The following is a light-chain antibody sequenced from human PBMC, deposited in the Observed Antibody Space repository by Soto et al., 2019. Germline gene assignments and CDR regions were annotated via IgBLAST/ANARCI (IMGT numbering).Light chain of an antibody. CDR1: QSVESSS. CDR3: QQYGASPRFT. V-gene: IGKV3-20*01. Sequence: EIVLTQSPGTLSLSPGERATLSCRASQSVESSSLAWYQQKPGQAPRLLIYAASSRATGIPDRFSGSESGTDFTLTISRLEPEDLAVYYCQQYGASPRFTFGPGTKVDIK. J-gene: IGKJ3*01. CDR2: AAS.